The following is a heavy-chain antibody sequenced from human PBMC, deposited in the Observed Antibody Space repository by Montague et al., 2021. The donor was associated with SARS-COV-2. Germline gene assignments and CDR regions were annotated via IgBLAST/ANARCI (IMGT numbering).Heavy chain of an antibody. CDR2: VNQSGTT. J-gene: IGHJ3*02. V-gene: IGHV4-34*01. D-gene: IGHD2-2*01. CDR3: ARGRRPVVVPGAGPAGRAFDI. CDR1: GGCFGKHY. Sequence: SETLSLTCAISGGCFGKHYWRWMREHPSEVQSWLREVNQSGTTIYNPSVKSGVTISEDTSKNQFYLRLNSVTAADTAVYYCARGRRPVVVPGAGPAGRAFDIWGQGTMVTVSS.